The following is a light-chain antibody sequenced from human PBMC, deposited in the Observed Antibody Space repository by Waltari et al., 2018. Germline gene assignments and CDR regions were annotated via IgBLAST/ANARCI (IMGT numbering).Light chain of an antibody. J-gene: IGLJ2*01. CDR2: NNN. V-gene: IGLV1-44*01. CDR3: AGWDDSLNGVG. Sequence: QSVLTQPPSASGTPGQRVTISCSGSNSNIGSNTVNWYQPLPGTAPKLLIYNNNLRPSGVPDRFSGSKAGTLASLAISGLLSEDEGDYYCAGWDDSLNGVGFGGGTKLTVL. CDR1: NSNIGSNT.